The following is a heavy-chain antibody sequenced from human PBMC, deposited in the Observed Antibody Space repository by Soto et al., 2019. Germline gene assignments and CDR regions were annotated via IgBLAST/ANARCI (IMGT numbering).Heavy chain of an antibody. CDR2: ISSSSSYI. Sequence: PGGSLRLSCAASGFTFSSYSMNWVRQAPGKGLEWVSSISSSSSYIYYADSVKGRFTISRDNAKNSLCLQMNSLRAEDTAVYYCARDRRDGYNFDYWGQGTLVTVSS. CDR1: GFTFSSYS. CDR3: ARDRRDGYNFDY. J-gene: IGHJ4*02. D-gene: IGHD5-12*01. V-gene: IGHV3-21*01.